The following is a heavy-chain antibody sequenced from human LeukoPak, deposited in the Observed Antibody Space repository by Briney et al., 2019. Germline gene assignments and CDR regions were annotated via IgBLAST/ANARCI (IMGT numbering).Heavy chain of an antibody. J-gene: IGHJ6*02. Sequence: GGSLRLSCAASGFTFTNSGMHWVRQAPGRGLEWVAFIQFHGSDIFYADSVEGRFTISRDNSKNTLYLQMNSLRAEDTAVYYCAREEDSSGWPAVDYYYYGMDVWGQGTTVTVSS. CDR1: GFTFTNSG. V-gene: IGHV3-30*02. D-gene: IGHD6-19*01. CDR3: AREEDSSGWPAVDYYYYGMDV. CDR2: IQFHGSDI.